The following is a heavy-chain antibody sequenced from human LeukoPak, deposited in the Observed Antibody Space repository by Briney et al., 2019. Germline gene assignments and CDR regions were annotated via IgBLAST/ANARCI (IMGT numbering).Heavy chain of an antibody. V-gene: IGHV4-34*01. CDR2: INHSGST. J-gene: IGHJ4*02. Sequence: KPSETLSLTCAVYGGSFSGYYWTWIRQPPGKGREGIGEINHSGSTNYNPSLKSRVTISVDTSKHQFSLKLRSVSAADTAVYYCARAPYASGSYSFWGQGTLVTVSS. CDR3: ARAPYASGSYSF. D-gene: IGHD3-10*01. CDR1: GGSFSGYY.